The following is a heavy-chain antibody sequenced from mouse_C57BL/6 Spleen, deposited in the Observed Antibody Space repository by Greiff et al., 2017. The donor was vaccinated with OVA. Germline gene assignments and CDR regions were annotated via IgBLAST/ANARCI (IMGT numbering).Heavy chain of an antibody. V-gene: IGHV1-80*01. D-gene: IGHD1-1*01. CDR3: ARSNYGSGDYFDY. J-gene: IGHJ2*01. CDR1: GYAFSSYW. Sequence: VQLQQSGAELVKPGASVKISCKASGYAFSSYWMNWVKQRPGKVLEWIGQIYPGDGDTNYNGKFKGKATLTADKSSSTAYMQLSSLTSEDSAVYFCARSNYGSGDYFDYWGQGTTLTVSS. CDR2: IYPGDGDT.